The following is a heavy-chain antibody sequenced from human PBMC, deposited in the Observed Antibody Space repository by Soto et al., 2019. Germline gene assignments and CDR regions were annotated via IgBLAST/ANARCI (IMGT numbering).Heavy chain of an antibody. J-gene: IGHJ3*02. D-gene: IGHD6-19*01. CDR3: AKTTDGWFSAFES. V-gene: IGHV3-23*01. CDR2: ISGSGTTA. CDR1: GFVFSSYA. Sequence: EVQLLESGGGLVQPGGSLRLSCAASGFVFSSYAMSWVRQAPGKGLEWVSAISGSGTTAYYAGSVKGRFIFSRDNPKNTMYPQMNSLRAEDTAVYFCAKTTDGWFSAFESWGQGTVVTVAS.